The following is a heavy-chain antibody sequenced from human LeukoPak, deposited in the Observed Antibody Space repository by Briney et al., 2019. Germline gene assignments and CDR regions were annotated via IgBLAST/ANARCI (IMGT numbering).Heavy chain of an antibody. CDR3: ARVPGYSYGIEAFDI. CDR1: GGSISSYY. Sequence: SETLSLTCTVSGGSISSYYWLWLRQPPGKGREWIGYLYCSGSTNYNPSLKSRVTISVDTSKNQFSLKLSSVTAADTAVYYCARVPGYSYGIEAFDIWGQGTMVTVSS. D-gene: IGHD5-18*01. CDR2: LYCSGST. J-gene: IGHJ3*02. V-gene: IGHV4-59*01.